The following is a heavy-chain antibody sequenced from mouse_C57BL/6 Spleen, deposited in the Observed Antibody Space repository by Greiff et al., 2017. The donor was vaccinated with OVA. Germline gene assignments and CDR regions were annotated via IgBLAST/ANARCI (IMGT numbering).Heavy chain of an antibody. J-gene: IGHJ2*01. V-gene: IGHV2-2*01. D-gene: IGHD2-1*01. CDR1: GFSLTSYG. Sequence: QVQLKESGPGLVQPSQSLSITCTVSGFSLTSYGVHWVRQSPGKGLEWLGVIWSGGSTDYTAAFISRLSISKDNPKSQVFFKMNSLQADDTAIYYCARNFGGNYGYFDYWGQGTTLSVSS. CDR2: IWSGGST. CDR3: ARNFGGNYGYFDY.